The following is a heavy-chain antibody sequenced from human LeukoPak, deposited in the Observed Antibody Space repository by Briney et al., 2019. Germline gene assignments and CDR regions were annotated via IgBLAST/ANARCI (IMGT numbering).Heavy chain of an antibody. Sequence: GGSLRLSCAASGFSFNSYGMHWVRQAPGKGLEWVAVISYDGSNKYYADFVKGRFTISRDNSKNTLSLQMNGLIPEDTAVYYCAKSVASDAYWGQGTLVTVSS. CDR3: AKSVASDAY. CDR1: GFSFNSYG. D-gene: IGHD5-12*01. V-gene: IGHV3-30*18. J-gene: IGHJ4*02. CDR2: ISYDGSNK.